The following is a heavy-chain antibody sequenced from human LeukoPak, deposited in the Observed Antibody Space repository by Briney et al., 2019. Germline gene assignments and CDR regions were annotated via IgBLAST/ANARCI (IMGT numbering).Heavy chain of an antibody. CDR2: ISWNSGSI. CDR1: GFTFDDYA. D-gene: IGHD5-18*01. J-gene: IGHJ4*02. Sequence: GGSLRLSCAASGFTFDDYAMHWVRQAPGKGLEWVSGISWNSGSIGYADSVKGRFTISRDNAKNFLYLQMNSLRAEDTALYYCAARGYSYGYVGWGQGTLVTVSS. CDR3: AARGYSYGYVG. V-gene: IGHV3-9*01.